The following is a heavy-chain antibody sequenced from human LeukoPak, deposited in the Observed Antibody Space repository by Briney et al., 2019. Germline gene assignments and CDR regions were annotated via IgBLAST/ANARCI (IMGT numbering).Heavy chain of an antibody. CDR3: ARAERITIFGVVTPYYFDY. J-gene: IGHJ4*02. Sequence: PGESLKISFKGSGYSFTSYWIGWVRQMPGKGLEWMGIIYPGDSDTRYSPSFQGQVTISADKSISTAYLQWSSLKASDTAMYYCARAERITIFGVVTPYYFDYWGQGTLVTVSS. D-gene: IGHD3-3*01. CDR2: IYPGDSDT. V-gene: IGHV5-51*01. CDR1: GYSFTSYW.